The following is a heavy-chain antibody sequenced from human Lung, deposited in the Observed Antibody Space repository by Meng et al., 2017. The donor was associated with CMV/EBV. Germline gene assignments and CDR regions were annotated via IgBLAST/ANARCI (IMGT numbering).Heavy chain of an antibody. CDR2: INPYSGSP. Sequence: SVYPFTAYRISWVRPATGRGLGWMGWINPYSGSPNYAQNLQGTVTMTTDTSPSTAYMELRSLRSDDTALYYCARARFYDTTANWFDPWGQGTLVTVSS. D-gene: IGHD2/OR15-2a*01. J-gene: IGHJ5*02. CDR3: ARARFYDTTANWFDP. CDR1: VYPFTAYR. V-gene: IGHV1-18*01.